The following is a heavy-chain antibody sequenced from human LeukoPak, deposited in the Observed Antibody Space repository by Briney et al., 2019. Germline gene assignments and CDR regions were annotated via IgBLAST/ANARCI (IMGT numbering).Heavy chain of an antibody. CDR2: ISSSGSTI. J-gene: IGHJ6*03. V-gene: IGHV3-48*03. Sequence: GSLRLSCAAAGFTFSSYEMNWGRQAPGKGLEWISYISSSGSTIHYADSVKGRFTISRDNAKNSLYLQMNGLRAEDTAVYYCARGGFDWLLFNYYYYMDVWAKGTTVTISS. D-gene: IGHD3-9*01. CDR3: ARGGFDWLLFNYYYYMDV. CDR1: GFTFSSYE.